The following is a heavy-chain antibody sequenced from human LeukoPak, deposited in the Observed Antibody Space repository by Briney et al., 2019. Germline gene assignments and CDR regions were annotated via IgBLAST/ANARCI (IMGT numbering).Heavy chain of an antibody. CDR1: GYTFTGYY. D-gene: IGHD6-13*01. Sequence: ASVKVSCKASGYTFTGYYMHWVRQAPGQGLEWMGWINPNSGGTNYAQKFQGRGTMTRDTSISTAYMELSRLRSDDTAVYYCARESTHSSSWYYYYYYMDVWGKGTTVTVSS. V-gene: IGHV1-2*02. CDR2: INPNSGGT. CDR3: ARESTHSSSWYYYYYYMDV. J-gene: IGHJ6*03.